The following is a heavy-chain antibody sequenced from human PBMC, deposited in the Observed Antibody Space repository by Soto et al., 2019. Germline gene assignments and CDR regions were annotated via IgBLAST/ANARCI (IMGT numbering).Heavy chain of an antibody. Sequence: PGGSLRLSCAASGFTFSGSAMHWVRQASGKGLEWVGRIRSKANSYATAYAVSVKGRFTISRDDSRNTAYLQMNSLKTEDTAVYYCVKSRSGNNLDFFDWGQGALVTVSS. CDR2: IRSKANSYAT. CDR3: VKSRSGNNLDFFD. D-gene: IGHD3-3*01. J-gene: IGHJ1*01. V-gene: IGHV3-73*01. CDR1: GFTFSGSA.